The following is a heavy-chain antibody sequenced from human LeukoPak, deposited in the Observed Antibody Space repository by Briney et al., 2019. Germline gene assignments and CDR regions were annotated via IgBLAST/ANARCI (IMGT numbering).Heavy chain of an antibody. J-gene: IGHJ5*02. CDR2: IDDDGAGT. CDR3: ARSASGYDA. V-gene: IGHV3-74*01. D-gene: IGHD5-12*01. Sequence: PGGSLRLSCAASGFPLSGYWMHWVRHAPGKGRVWGSRIDDDGAGTTYADSVKGRFTISRDNAKNTLYLQMNSLRVEDTAVYYCARSASGYDAWGQGTLVTVSS. CDR1: GFPLSGYW.